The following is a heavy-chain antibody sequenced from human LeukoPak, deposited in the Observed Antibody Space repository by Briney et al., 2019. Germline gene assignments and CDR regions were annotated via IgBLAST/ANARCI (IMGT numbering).Heavy chain of an antibody. CDR3: AKSSTARGGDDL. V-gene: IGHV3-9*01. D-gene: IGHD3-16*01. CDR2: ISWNSGSI. Sequence: PGGSLRLSCAASGFTFDDYAMHWVRQAPGKGLEWVSGISWNSGSIGYADSVKGRFTISRDNAKNSLYLQMNSLRAEDTAVYYCAKSSTARGGDDLWGQGTLVTVSS. J-gene: IGHJ5*02. CDR1: GFTFDDYA.